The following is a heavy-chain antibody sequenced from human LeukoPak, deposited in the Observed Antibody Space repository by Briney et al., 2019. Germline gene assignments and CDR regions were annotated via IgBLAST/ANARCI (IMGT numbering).Heavy chain of an antibody. J-gene: IGHJ5*02. CDR2: IYHSGST. V-gene: IGHV4-30-2*01. Sequence: SETLSLTCAVSGGSISSGGYSWSWIRQPPGKGLEWIGYIYHSGSTYYNPSLKSRVTISVDRSKNQFSLKLSSVTAADTAVYYCARGLSADYYDSSGYYYNWFDPWGQGTLVTVSS. CDR3: ARGLSADYYDSSGYYYNWFDP. D-gene: IGHD3-22*01. CDR1: GGSISSGGYS.